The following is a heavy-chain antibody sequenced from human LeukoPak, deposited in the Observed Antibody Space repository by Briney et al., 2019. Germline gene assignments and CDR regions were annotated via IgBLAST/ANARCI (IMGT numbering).Heavy chain of an antibody. D-gene: IGHD3-9*01. CDR1: GYSISTGYY. J-gene: IGHJ3*02. CDR3: ARDPDDILTRLGTFDI. Sequence: SETLSLTCTVSGYSISTGYYWDWIRQPPGKGLEWIGTFYHGGSTYYNPSLKSRVTMSVDTSKNQFSLKLSSVTAADTAVYYCARDPDDILTRLGTFDIWGQGTMVTVS. CDR2: FYHGGST. V-gene: IGHV4-38-2*02.